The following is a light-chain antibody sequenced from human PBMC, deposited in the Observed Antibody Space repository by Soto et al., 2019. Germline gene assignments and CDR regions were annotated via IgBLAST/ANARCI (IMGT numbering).Light chain of an antibody. Sequence: EIVMTQSPATLSVSPGERATLSCRASQSVSSNLAWYQQKSGQAPRLIIYGASTRATGIPARFSGSGSGTEFTLTISSLQSEDFAVYFCQQFNNWPQTFGQGTKV. J-gene: IGKJ1*01. V-gene: IGKV3-15*01. CDR3: QQFNNWPQT. CDR1: QSVSSN. CDR2: GAS.